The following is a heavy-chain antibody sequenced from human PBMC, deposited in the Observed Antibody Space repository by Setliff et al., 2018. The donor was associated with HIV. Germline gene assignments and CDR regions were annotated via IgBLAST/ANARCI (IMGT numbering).Heavy chain of an antibody. Sequence: GGSLRLSCAASGFTFSSYSMSWVRQAPGKGLEWVSYITSSSDTIYYADSVKGRFTISRDNARNSLYLQMSSLRAEDTAVYYCARASFPRYCSITSCFEKGWFDPWGQGTLVTVS. V-gene: IGHV3-48*01. D-gene: IGHD2-2*01. CDR1: GFTFSSYS. CDR2: ITSSSDTI. J-gene: IGHJ5*02. CDR3: ARASFPRYCSITSCFEKGWFDP.